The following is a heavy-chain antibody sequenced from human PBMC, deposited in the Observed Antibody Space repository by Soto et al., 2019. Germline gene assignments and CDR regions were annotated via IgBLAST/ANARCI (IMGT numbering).Heavy chain of an antibody. V-gene: IGHV5-10-1*01. CDR3: ARQSVVVPAYGMDV. CDR1: VYSFTSYW. CDR2: IDPSDSYT. J-gene: IGHJ6*02. Sequence: PGESLKISCKGSVYSFTSYWISWVRQMPGKGLEWMGRIDPSDSYTNYSPSFQGHVTISAGKSISTAYLQWSSLKASDTAMYYCARQSVVVPAYGMDVWGQGTTVTVSS. D-gene: IGHD2-2*01.